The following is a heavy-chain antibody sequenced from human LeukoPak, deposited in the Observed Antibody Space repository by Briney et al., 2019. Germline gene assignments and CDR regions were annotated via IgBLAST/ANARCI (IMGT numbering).Heavy chain of an antibody. V-gene: IGHV4-4*07. CDR2: IYTSGTT. D-gene: IGHD3-10*01. CDR3: ARETSGSGSHYDGNWFDP. J-gene: IGHJ5*02. CDR1: GGSISRYY. Sequence: SETLSLTCTVSGGSISRYYWSWIRQPAGKGLEWIGRIYTSGTTHYNPSLKSRVTMSVDTSKNQFSLKLSSVTAADTAVYYCARETSGSGSHYDGNWFDPWGQGTLVTVSS.